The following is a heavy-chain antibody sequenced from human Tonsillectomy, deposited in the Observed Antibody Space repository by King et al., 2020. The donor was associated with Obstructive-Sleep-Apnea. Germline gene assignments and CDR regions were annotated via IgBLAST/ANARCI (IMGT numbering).Heavy chain of an antibody. CDR3: ARVVGGYFDS. CDR2: IYYSGNT. CDR1: GGSINSINHY. J-gene: IGHJ4*02. Sequence: QLQESGPGLVKPSETLSLTCTVSGGSINSINHYWGWIRQPPGKGLEWFGSIYYSGNTYYNPSLKSRLTISVDTSKNQFSLKLGSVPAADTAVYYCARVVGGYFDSWGQGTLVTVSS. D-gene: IGHD1-26*01. V-gene: IGHV4-39*07.